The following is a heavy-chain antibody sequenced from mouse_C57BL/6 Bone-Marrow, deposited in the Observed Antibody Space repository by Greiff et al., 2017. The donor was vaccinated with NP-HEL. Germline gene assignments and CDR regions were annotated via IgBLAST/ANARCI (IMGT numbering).Heavy chain of an antibody. D-gene: IGHD1-1*01. CDR1: GYTFTSYW. Sequence: QVQLQQSGAELVRPGSSVKLSCKASGYTFTSYWMHWVKQRPIQGLEWIGNIDPSDSETHYNQKFKDKATLTVDKSSSTAYMQLSSLTSEDSAVYYCARGIYYWYFDVWGTGTTVTVSS. V-gene: IGHV1-52*01. J-gene: IGHJ1*03. CDR3: ARGIYYWYFDV. CDR2: IDPSDSET.